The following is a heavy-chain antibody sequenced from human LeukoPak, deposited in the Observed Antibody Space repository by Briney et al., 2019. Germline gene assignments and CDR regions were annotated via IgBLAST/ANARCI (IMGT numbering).Heavy chain of an antibody. J-gene: IGHJ3*01. Sequence: PSETLSLTCTVSGGSLNSYYWSWIRQPPGKRLEWIGYISYTGGEINYNPSLKSRLTLSVDTSKHQFSLMSTSVTAADTAIYYCARQPGGTAAFDVWAQGTMVTVSS. CDR3: ARQPGGTAAFDV. CDR1: GGSLNSYY. D-gene: IGHD1-14*01. V-gene: IGHV4-59*08. CDR2: ISYTGGEI.